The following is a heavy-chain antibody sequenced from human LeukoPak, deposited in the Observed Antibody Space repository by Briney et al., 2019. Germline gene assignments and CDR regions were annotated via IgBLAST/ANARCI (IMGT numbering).Heavy chain of an antibody. CDR1: AGSISSSDYY. CDR2: ISYSGHT. CDR3: SRLTHSYYSDTSGYYPYYYMDV. Sequence: SETLSLTCTVSAGSISSSDYYWGWIRQSPGQGLEWIGRISYSGHTYYNPSLKSRVTISVDTSKNHFSLRLSSVTAADTAVYYCSRLTHSYYSDTSGYYPYYYMDVWGEGTTVAVSS. D-gene: IGHD3-22*01. V-gene: IGHV4-39*02. J-gene: IGHJ6*03.